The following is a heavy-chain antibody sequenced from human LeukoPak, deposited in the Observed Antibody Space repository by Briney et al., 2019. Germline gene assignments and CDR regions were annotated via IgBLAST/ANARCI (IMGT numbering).Heavy chain of an antibody. J-gene: IGHJ5*02. D-gene: IGHD3-3*01. CDR1: GYTFTSYT. Sequence: GASVKVSCKASGYTFTSYTMNWVRQAPGQGIEWVGWINTNTGKSTYAQGFTGRFVFSLDTSVSTTYLQVNSLKAEDTAVYYCARGGSEYAFWSVQRSNWFDPWGQGTLITVSS. CDR2: INTNTGKS. CDR3: ARGGSEYAFWSVQRSNWFDP. V-gene: IGHV7-4-1*02.